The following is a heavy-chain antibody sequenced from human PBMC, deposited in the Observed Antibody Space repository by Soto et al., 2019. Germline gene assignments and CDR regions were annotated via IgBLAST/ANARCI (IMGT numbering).Heavy chain of an antibody. CDR2: ISSSSSYI. CDR3: ARDCSSTSCYVGGFDY. CDR1: GFTFSSYS. Sequence: EVQLVESGGGLVKPGGSLRLSCAASGFTFSSYSMNWFRQAPGKGLEWVSSISSSSSYIYYADSVKGRFTISRDNAKNSLYLQMNSPRAEDTAVYYCARDCSSTSCYVGGFDYWGQGTLVTVSS. V-gene: IGHV3-21*01. J-gene: IGHJ4*02. D-gene: IGHD2-2*01.